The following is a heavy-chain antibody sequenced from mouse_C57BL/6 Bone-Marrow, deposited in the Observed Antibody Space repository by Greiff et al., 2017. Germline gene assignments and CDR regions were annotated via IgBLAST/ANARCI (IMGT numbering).Heavy chain of an antibody. D-gene: IGHD1-1*01. J-gene: IGHJ4*01. CDR2: IHPNSGST. V-gene: IGHV1-64*01. Sequence: QVQLQQPGAELVKPGASVKLSCKASGYTFTSYWMNWVKQRPGQGLAWIGMIHPNSGSTNYNEKFKSKATLTVDKSSSTAYMQLSSLTSEDSAVYYCARPLITTVVAHYAMDYWGQGTSVTVSS. CDR1: GYTFTSYW. CDR3: ARPLITTVVAHYAMDY.